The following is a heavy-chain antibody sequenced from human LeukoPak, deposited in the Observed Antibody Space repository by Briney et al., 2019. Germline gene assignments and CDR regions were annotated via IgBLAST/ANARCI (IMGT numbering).Heavy chain of an antibody. CDR3: TWEHYSSDY. CDR2: IRSKANSCAT. V-gene: IGHV3-73*01. CDR1: GFTFSGSA. Sequence: PGGSLKLSCAASGFTFSGSAMHWVRQASGKGLEWVGRIRSKANSCATAYAASVKGRFTISRDDSKNTAYLQMNSLKTEDTAVYYCTWEHYSSDYWGQGTLVTVSS. D-gene: IGHD6-13*01. J-gene: IGHJ4*02.